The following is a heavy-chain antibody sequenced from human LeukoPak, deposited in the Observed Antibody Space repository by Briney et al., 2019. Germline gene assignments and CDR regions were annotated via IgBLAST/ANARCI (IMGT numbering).Heavy chain of an antibody. CDR1: GFTFSSYG. CDR3: ARDHYYGSGRLVRYYYGMDV. CDR2: IWYDGSNK. Sequence: GGSLRLSCAASGFTFSSYGMHWVRQAPGKGLEWVAVIWYDGSNKYCADSVKGRFTISRDNSKNTLYLQMNSLRAEDTAVYYCARDHYYGSGRLVRYYYGMDVWGQGTTVTVSS. J-gene: IGHJ6*02. D-gene: IGHD3-10*01. V-gene: IGHV3-33*01.